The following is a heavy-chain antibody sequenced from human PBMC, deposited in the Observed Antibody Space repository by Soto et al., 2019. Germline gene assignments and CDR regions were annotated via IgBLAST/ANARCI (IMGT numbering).Heavy chain of an antibody. Sequence: ASGKVSCKASGYTFTSYAMHWVRQAPGQRLEWMGWINAGNGNTKYSQKFQGRVTITRDTSASTAYKELSSLRSEDTAVYYCARPPNDYGDYPDYWGQGTLVTVSS. V-gene: IGHV1-3*01. CDR1: GYTFTSYA. D-gene: IGHD4-17*01. CDR3: ARPPNDYGDYPDY. CDR2: INAGNGNT. J-gene: IGHJ4*02.